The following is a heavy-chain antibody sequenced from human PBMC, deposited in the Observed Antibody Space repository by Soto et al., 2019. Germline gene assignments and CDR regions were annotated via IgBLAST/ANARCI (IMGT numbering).Heavy chain of an antibody. CDR3: AKNGQWLATPPEA. Sequence: EMQLLESGGASVQPGGSLRLSCAASGFSFGTFVMTWFRQAPGGGLEWVASITDSGYTASYAETVEGRFTVSRDNSKNKLHLQMNDLRAEDTATYYCAKNGQWLATPPEAWGQGTLDTVSS. J-gene: IGHJ4*02. D-gene: IGHD6-19*01. CDR2: ITDSGYTA. V-gene: IGHV3-23*01. CDR1: GFSFGTFV.